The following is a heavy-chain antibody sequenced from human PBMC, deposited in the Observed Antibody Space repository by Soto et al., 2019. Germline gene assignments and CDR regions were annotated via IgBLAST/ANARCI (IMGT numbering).Heavy chain of an antibody. D-gene: IGHD3-10*01. J-gene: IGHJ6*02. CDR1: GFTFSSYG. CDR2: IWYDGSNK. CDR3: ARGMVRRNYYYCMDV. Sequence: GGSLRLSCAASGFTFSSYGMHWVRQAPGKGLEWVAVIWYDGSNKYYADSVKGRFTISRDNSKNTLYLQMNSLRAEDTAVYYCARGMVRRNYYYCMDVWGQGTTVTVSS. V-gene: IGHV3-33*01.